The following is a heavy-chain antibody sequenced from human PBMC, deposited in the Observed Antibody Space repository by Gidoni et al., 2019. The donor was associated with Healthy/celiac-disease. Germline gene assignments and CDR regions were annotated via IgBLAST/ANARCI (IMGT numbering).Heavy chain of an antibody. CDR1: GFTLRSYA. J-gene: IGHJ6*02. D-gene: IGHD1-26*01. Sequence: QVQLVESGGGVVQPGRSLRPSCAASGFTLRSYAMHWVRQAPGKGLEWVAVIPYDGSNKYYADSVKGRFTISRDNSKNTLYLQMNSLRAEDTAVYYCARVPSGAQPYYYYYGMDVWGQGTTVTVSS. CDR3: ARVPSGAQPYYYYYGMDV. CDR2: IPYDGSNK. V-gene: IGHV3-30-3*01.